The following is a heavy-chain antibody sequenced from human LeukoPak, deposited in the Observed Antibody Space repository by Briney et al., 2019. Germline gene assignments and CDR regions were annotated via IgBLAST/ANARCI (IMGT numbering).Heavy chain of an antibody. CDR3: AKGDIVGAISAPFDY. CDR1: GFTFSSYA. V-gene: IGHV3-23*01. CDR2: ISGSGGST. J-gene: IGHJ4*02. Sequence: GGSLRLSCAASGFTFSSYAMSWVRQAPEKGLEWVSAISGSGGSTYYADSVKGRFTISRDNSKNTLYLQMNSLRAEDTAVYYCAKGDIVGAISAPFDYWGQGTLVTVSS. D-gene: IGHD1-26*01.